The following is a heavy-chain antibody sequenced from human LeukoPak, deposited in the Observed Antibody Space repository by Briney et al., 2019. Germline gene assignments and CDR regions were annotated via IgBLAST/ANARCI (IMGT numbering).Heavy chain of an antibody. Sequence: GGSLRLSCTASGFTLSSYAMSWVRQAPGEGLKWVSTISGSADNTYYAEAVKGRFTISRDNSKNTMYLQMNSLRAEDTAVYYCAKQGFGCWGQGTLVTVSS. CDR2: ISGSADNT. CDR1: GFTLSSYA. J-gene: IGHJ4*02. CDR3: AKQGFGC. V-gene: IGHV3-23*01.